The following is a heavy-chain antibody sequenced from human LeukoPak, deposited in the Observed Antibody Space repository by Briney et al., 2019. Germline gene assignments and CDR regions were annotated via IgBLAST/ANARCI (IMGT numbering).Heavy chain of an antibody. V-gene: IGHV3-7*03. CDR1: GFTFSSYW. D-gene: IGHD2-2*01. Sequence: GGSLRLSCAASGFTFSSYWMSWVRQAPGKGLEWVANIKQDGSEKYYVDSVKGRFTISRDNAKNSLYLQMNSLRAEDTAVYYRARDRVVVVPAAIGSTNYYYYGMDVWGQGTTVTVSS. CDR3: ARDRVVVVPAAIGSTNYYYYGMDV. J-gene: IGHJ6*02. CDR2: IKQDGSEK.